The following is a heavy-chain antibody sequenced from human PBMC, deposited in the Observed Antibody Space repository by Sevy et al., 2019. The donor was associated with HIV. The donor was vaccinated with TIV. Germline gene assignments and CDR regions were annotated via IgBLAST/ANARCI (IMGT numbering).Heavy chain of an antibody. V-gene: IGHV3-13*01. CDR2: IGTLGDT. CDR1: GFSFSGSD. Sequence: GGSLRLSCAGYGFSFSGSDMHWVRQPTGKGLEWISSIGTLGDTFYAGSVKGRFTISRDNAKSSLYLEMSSLRAGDTALYYCVTGLQTHIASTPCPHDHWGQGTLVTDSS. D-gene: IGHD2-21*01. J-gene: IGHJ5*02. CDR3: VTGLQTHIASTPCPHDH.